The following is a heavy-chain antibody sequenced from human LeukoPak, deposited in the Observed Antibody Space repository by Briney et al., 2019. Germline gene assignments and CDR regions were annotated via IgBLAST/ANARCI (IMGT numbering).Heavy chain of an antibody. Sequence: SETLSLTCAVSGGSFSGYYWSWIRQPPGKGLEWIGEINHSGITNYNPSLKRRVTISVDTSENQFSLKLSSVTAADTAVYYCARLAQGRAYDFWSGYYRRPRYMVVWGKGTTVTVSS. CDR3: ARLAQGRAYDFWSGYYRRPRYMVV. CDR1: GGSFSGYY. J-gene: IGHJ6*03. D-gene: IGHD3-3*01. CDR2: INHSGIT. V-gene: IGHV4-34*01.